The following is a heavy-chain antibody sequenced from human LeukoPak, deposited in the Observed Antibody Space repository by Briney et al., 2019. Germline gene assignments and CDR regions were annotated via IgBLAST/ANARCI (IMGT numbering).Heavy chain of an antibody. D-gene: IGHD4-23*01. CDR2: INSDGSST. V-gene: IGHV3-74*01. J-gene: IGHJ3*02. CDR1: GFTFSSYG. CDR3: ARDKYGGNSNAFDI. Sequence: GGSLRLSCAASGFTFSSYGMHWVRQAPGKGPVWVSRINSDGSSTDYADSVKGRFTISRDNAKNTLYLQMNSLRAEDTAMYYCARDKYGGNSNAFDIWGQGTMVTVSS.